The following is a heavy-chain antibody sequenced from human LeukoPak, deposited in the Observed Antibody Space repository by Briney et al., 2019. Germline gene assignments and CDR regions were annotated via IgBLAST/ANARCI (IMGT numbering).Heavy chain of an antibody. CDR1: GDSVSSNSVT. CDR2: TYYRSTWYN. V-gene: IGHV6-1*01. J-gene: IGHJ5*02. CDR3: ARRLTQYDCFDP. D-gene: IGHD2-2*01. Sequence: TLSLTCAISGDSVSSNSVTWNWIRQSPSRGLEWLGRTYYRSTWYNDYAVSARGRITVNPDTSKNQFSLHLNSVTPEDTAVYYCARRLTQYDCFDPWGQGILVTVSS.